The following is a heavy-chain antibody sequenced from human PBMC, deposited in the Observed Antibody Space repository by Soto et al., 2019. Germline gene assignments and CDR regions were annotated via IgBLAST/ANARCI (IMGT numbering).Heavy chain of an antibody. V-gene: IGHV4-34*01. CDR1: GGSFSGYY. J-gene: IGHJ4*02. D-gene: IGHD4-17*01. CDR2: INHSGST. CDR3: ARAMTTVTTFEY. Sequence: SETLSLTCAVWGGSFSGYYWTWIRQPPGTGLEWIGEINHSGSTNYNPSLKSRVTISVDTSKNQFSLKLTSVTAADTAVYYCARAMTTVTTFEYWGQGTLVTVS.